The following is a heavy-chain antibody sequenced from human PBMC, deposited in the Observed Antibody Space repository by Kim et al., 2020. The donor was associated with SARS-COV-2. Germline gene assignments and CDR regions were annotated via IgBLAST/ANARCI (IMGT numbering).Heavy chain of an antibody. CDR2: IYYSGST. J-gene: IGHJ4*02. CDR3: ARGAYYYDSSGYSDSPGGFDY. Sequence: SETLSLTCTVSGGSISSGGYYWSWIRQHPGKGLEWIGYIYYSGSTYYNPSLKSRVTISVDTSKNQFSLKLSSVTAADTAVYYCARGAYYYDSSGYSDSPGGFDYWGQGTLVTVSS. V-gene: IGHV4-31*03. CDR1: GGSISSGGYY. D-gene: IGHD3-22*01.